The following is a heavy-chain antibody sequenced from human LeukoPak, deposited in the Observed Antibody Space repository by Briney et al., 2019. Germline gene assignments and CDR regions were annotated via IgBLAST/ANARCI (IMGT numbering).Heavy chain of an antibody. CDR2: IDGSGGST. J-gene: IGHJ4*02. V-gene: IGHV3-23*01. CDR1: GFIFSNYA. Sequence: GGSLRLSCAASGFIFSNYAMNWVRQAPGKGLEWVSGIDGSGGSTYYADSVKGRFTIFRDNSRNTLYLRTNSLTAEDTAVYYCAREFATSGPGPDWGQGTLVTVSS. D-gene: IGHD3-10*01. CDR3: AREFATSGPGPD.